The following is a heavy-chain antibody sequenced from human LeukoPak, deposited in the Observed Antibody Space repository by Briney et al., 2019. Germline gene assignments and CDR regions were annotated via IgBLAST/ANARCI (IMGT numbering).Heavy chain of an antibody. CDR2: ISSNGGST. V-gene: IGHV3-64D*06. Sequence: GGSLRLSCSASGFTFSRYAMHWVRQAPGKGLEYVSAISSNGGSTYYADSVKGRFTISKDNSKNTLYLQMSSLRAEDTAVYYCVKDGSGSYYTYYFDYWGQGTLVTVSS. D-gene: IGHD3-10*01. CDR3: VKDGSGSYYTYYFDY. J-gene: IGHJ4*02. CDR1: GFTFSRYA.